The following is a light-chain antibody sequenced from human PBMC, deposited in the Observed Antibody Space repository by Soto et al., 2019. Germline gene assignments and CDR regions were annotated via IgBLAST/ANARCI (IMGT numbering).Light chain of an antibody. J-gene: IGKJ2*01. V-gene: IGKV3-15*01. CDR3: QQYNNWPPYT. CDR2: GAS. Sequence: EIVMTQSPATLSVSPGERATLSCRASQRVSSNLAWYQQKPGQAPRLLIYGASTRATGIPARFSGSGSGTEFTLTISSLQSGDFAGYYCQQYNNWPPYTFGQGTKLEIK. CDR1: QRVSSN.